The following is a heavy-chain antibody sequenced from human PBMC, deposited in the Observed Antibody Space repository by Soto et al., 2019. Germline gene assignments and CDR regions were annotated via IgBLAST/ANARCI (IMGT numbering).Heavy chain of an antibody. CDR1: GGTFSSYA. CDR2: IIRIFGTA. CDR3: ARDRERRHYYDSSGNFYYYGMDV. J-gene: IGHJ6*02. Sequence: QVQLVQSGAEVKKPGSSVKVSCKASGGTFSSYAISWVRQAPGQGLEWMGGIIRIFGTANYAQKFQGRVTITADESTSTAYMELSSLRSEDTAVYYCARDRERRHYYDSSGNFYYYGMDVWGQGTTVTVSS. V-gene: IGHV1-69*12. D-gene: IGHD3-22*01.